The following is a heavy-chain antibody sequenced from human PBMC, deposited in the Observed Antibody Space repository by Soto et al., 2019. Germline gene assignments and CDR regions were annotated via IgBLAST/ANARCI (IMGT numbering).Heavy chain of an antibody. V-gene: IGHV1-18*04. Sequence: GASRKACCKAPRYDFTGYGISWVRQAPGQGLEWMGWISAYNGNTNYAQKLQGRVTMTTDTSTSTAYMELRSLRSDDTAVYYCAREECSSTSCYERWFDPWGQGTVVTVSS. CDR3: AREECSSTSCYERWFDP. CDR1: RYDFTGYG. D-gene: IGHD2-2*01. J-gene: IGHJ5*02. CDR2: ISAYNGNT.